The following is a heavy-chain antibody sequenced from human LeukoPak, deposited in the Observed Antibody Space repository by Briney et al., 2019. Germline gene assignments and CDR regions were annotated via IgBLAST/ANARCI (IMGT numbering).Heavy chain of an antibody. V-gene: IGHV4-59*08. D-gene: IGHD5-18*01. J-gene: IGHJ4*02. Sequence: PSETLSLTCTVSGGSIRSNSWSWFRQSPGSGLEWISYIYHDGRLKYHPSLESRVTISADPSRNQFSLKLTSVTAADTAVYFCARLPSGGASFGWFDYWGQGALVTVSS. CDR1: GGSIRSNS. CDR2: IYHDGRL. CDR3: ARLPSGGASFGWFDY.